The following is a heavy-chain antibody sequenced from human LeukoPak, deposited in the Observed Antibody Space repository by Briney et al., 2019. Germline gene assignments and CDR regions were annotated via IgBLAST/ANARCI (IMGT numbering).Heavy chain of an antibody. CDR2: INPVFGAA. J-gene: IGHJ6*03. CDR1: GDTFTSYA. D-gene: IGHD2-2*01. Sequence: SVKVSCKASGDTFTSYAVSWVRQAPGQGLEWLGGINPVFGAANYAQRFQGRLTVTADKSTNTAYMDLSGLTSEDTGVYYCARTRSGCSTTNCYPYYMDVWGQGTTVAVSS. V-gene: IGHV1-69*06. CDR3: ARTRSGCSTTNCYPYYMDV.